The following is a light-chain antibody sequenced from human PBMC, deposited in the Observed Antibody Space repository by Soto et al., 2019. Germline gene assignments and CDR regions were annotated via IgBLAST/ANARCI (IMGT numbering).Light chain of an antibody. CDR2: YDD. V-gene: IGLV1-36*01. CDR1: SSNIGNNA. Sequence: QSVLTQPPSVSEAPRQRVTISCSGSSSNIGNNAVNWYQQLPGKAPKLLIYYDDLLPSGVSDRFSGSKSGTSASLAICGLQSEDGADYYCAAGDDNLNGPVFGGGTKLTVL. CDR3: AAGDDNLNGPV. J-gene: IGLJ3*02.